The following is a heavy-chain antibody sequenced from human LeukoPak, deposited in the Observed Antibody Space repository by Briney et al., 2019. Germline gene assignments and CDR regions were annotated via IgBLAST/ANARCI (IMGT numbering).Heavy chain of an antibody. CDR3: ARYGTVRNFDY. J-gene: IGHJ4*02. V-gene: IGHV4-39*01. Sequence: SETLSLTCTVSGGSIRSSYYYWGWIRQPPGKGLEWIGSIYYSGSTYYNPSLKSRVTISVDTSKNQFSLKLSSVTAADTAVYYCARYGTVRNFDYWGQGTLVTVSS. CDR1: GGSIRSSYYY. D-gene: IGHD1-1*01. CDR2: IYYSGST.